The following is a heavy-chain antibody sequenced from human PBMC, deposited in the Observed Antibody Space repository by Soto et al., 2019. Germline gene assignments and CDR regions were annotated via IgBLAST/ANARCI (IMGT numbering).Heavy chain of an antibody. D-gene: IGHD3-16*01. CDR3: ARLPGAGEIYYFDY. CDR1: GGSISSYC. J-gene: IGHJ4*02. V-gene: IGHV4-59*08. CDR2: IYYSGST. Sequence: SETLSLTCTVSGGSISSYCWRWIRQPPGKGLEWIGSIYYSGSTNYNPSLKSRVTISVDTSKNQFSLKLSSVTAADTAVYYCARLPGAGEIYYFDYWGQGTLVTVSS.